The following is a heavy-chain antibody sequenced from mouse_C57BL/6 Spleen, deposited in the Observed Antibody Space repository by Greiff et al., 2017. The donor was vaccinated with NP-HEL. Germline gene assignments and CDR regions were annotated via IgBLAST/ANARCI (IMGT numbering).Heavy chain of an antibody. D-gene: IGHD2-3*01. CDR3: TREGDGYYCCAY. J-gene: IGHJ3*01. CDR2: ISSGGDYI. V-gene: IGHV5-9-1*02. CDR1: GFTFRSYA. Sequence: EVKLMESGEGLVKPGGSLKLSCAASGFTFRSYAMSWVRQTPEKRLEWVAYISSGGDYIYYADTVKGRFTISRDNARNTLYLQMSILKSVDTAMYYGTREGDGYYCCAYLGQGTLVTVSA.